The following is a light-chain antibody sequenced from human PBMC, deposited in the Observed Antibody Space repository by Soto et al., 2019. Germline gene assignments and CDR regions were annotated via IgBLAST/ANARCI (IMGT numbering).Light chain of an antibody. CDR1: QSVSSN. Sequence: EVVMTQSPATLSVSPGERATLSCRASQSVSSNLAWYQQKPGQAPRLLIYGASTRATGIPARFSGSGSGTEFPLTISSLQSEDFVVYYCQQYNNWHTFGQGTKLEIK. V-gene: IGKV3-15*01. CDR3: QQYNNWHT. J-gene: IGKJ2*01. CDR2: GAS.